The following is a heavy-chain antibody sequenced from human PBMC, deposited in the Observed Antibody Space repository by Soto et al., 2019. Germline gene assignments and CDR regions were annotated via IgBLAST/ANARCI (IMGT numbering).Heavy chain of an antibody. Sequence: ASVKVSCKASGYTFTSYAMHWVRQAPGQRLEWMGWINAGNGNTKYSRKFQGRVTITRDTSASTAYMELSSLRSEDTAVYYCTRTLRGYCSSTSCYIPYSYYGMDVWGQGTTVTVSS. CDR3: TRTLRGYCSSTSCYIPYSYYGMDV. V-gene: IGHV1-3*01. J-gene: IGHJ6*02. CDR2: INAGNGNT. D-gene: IGHD2-2*02. CDR1: GYTFTSYA.